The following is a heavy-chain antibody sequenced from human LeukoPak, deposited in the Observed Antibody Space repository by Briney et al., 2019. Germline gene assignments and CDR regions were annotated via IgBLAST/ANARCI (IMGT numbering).Heavy chain of an antibody. D-gene: IGHD5-18*01. CDR3: VTYRQVMLPFEA. V-gene: IGHV3-23*01. J-gene: IGHJ5*02. CDR2: IFPSGGEI. Sequence: GGSLRLSCAASGFTLSTFAMLWVRQPRGKGLEWVSSIFPSGGEIHYADSVRGRFTISRDNSESTLSLQMNSLRAEDTAIYYCVTYRQVMLPFEAWGQGTLVTVSS. CDR1: GFTLSTFA.